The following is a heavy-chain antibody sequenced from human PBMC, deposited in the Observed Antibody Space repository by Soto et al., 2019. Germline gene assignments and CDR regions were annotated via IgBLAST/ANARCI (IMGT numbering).Heavy chain of an antibody. Sequence: ERLCRTGPVSGASISSYYWSWIRQPAGKEMEWIGLIHTADGTNYNPSLKSRLTMSIDTSNNQFSLNLRFLTAADTAVYYCARALSSAAGLYFDFWGQGTPVTVYS. CDR2: IHTADGT. V-gene: IGHV4-4*07. D-gene: IGHD6-13*01. CDR3: ARALSSAAGLYFDF. CDR1: GASISSYY. J-gene: IGHJ4*02.